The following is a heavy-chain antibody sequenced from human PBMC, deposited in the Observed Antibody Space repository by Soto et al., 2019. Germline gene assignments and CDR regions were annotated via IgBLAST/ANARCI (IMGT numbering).Heavy chain of an antibody. CDR1: GFTFSSYA. CDR3: VKSHPYYDSSGYYMYYFDY. V-gene: IGHV3-64D*06. J-gene: IGHJ4*02. D-gene: IGHD3-22*01. Sequence: GGSLRLSCSASGFTFSSYAMHWVRQAPGKGLEYVSAISSNGGSTYYADSVKGRFTISRDNSKNTLYLQMSSLRAEGTAVYYCVKSHPYYDSSGYYMYYFDYWGQGTLVTVSS. CDR2: ISSNGGST.